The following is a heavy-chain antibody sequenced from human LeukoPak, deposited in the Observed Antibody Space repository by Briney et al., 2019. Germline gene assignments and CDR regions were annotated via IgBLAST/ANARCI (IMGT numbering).Heavy chain of an antibody. CDR3: ARGHYGLDV. J-gene: IGHJ6*02. Sequence: GGSLRLSCAASGFTFSSYAMHWVRQAPGKGLEWVAVISYDGSNKYYADSVKGRFTISRDNSKNSVYLQMNTLRVEDTAVYHCARGHYGLDVWGQGTTVTVSS. CDR1: GFTFSSYA. V-gene: IGHV3-30*04. CDR2: ISYDGSNK.